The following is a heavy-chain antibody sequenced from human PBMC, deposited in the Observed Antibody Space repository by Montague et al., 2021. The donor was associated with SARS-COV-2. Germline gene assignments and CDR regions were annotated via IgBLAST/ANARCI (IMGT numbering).Heavy chain of an antibody. D-gene: IGHD2-8*01. V-gene: IGHV4-59*01. CDR2: INYSGST. Sequence: SETLSLTCTVSGGSISGFYWSWIRQPPGKGLEWIGYINYSGSTKYNPSLESRVAVSVDRSKNQVSLKLTSVTAADTAVYYCARLLRSCTNGVCRTYYYYALDVWGQGTTVTVSS. CDR1: GGSISGFY. J-gene: IGHJ6*02. CDR3: ARLLRSCTNGVCRTYYYYALDV.